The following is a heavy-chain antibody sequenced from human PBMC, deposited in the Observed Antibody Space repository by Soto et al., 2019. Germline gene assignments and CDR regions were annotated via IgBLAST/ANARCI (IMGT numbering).Heavy chain of an antibody. V-gene: IGHV3-23*01. D-gene: IGHD4-17*01. J-gene: IGHJ4*02. CDR2: ITDNGGST. Sequence: LRLSCAASGFTFSRDGVSWVRQAPGKGLEWVSLITDNGGSTYYADSVKGRFTISRDNTKNTLFLQMNSLRAEDTAVYYCAKERATTTAFDYWGQGALVTVSS. CDR3: AKERATTTAFDY. CDR1: GFTFSRDG.